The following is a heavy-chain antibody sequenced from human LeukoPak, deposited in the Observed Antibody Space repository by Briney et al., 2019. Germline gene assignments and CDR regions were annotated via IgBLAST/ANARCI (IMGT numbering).Heavy chain of an antibody. Sequence: GGSPRLSCAASGFTFSNYAMSWVRQAPGKGLEWVSTVSASGTNSYYADSVKGRFTISRDNSKNTLYLQMNILRAQDTAVCFCAKSRGIYCRSSSCSFDYWGQGILVTVSS. CDR1: GFTFSNYA. CDR2: VSASGTNS. CDR3: AKSRGIYCRSSSCSFDY. J-gene: IGHJ4*02. D-gene: IGHD2-2*01. V-gene: IGHV3-23*01.